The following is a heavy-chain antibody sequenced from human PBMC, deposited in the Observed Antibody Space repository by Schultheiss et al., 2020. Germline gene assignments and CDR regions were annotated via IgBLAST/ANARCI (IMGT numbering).Heavy chain of an antibody. CDR3: AREGNSSGWPRGRAFDI. Sequence: GGSLRLSCAASGFTFSSYWMSWVRQAPGKGLEWVANIKQDGSEKYYVDSVKGRFTISRDNAKNSLYLQMNSLRAEDTAVYYCAREGNSSGWPRGRAFDILGQGTMVTVS. D-gene: IGHD6-19*01. CDR2: IKQDGSEK. V-gene: IGHV3-7*01. CDR1: GFTFSSYW. J-gene: IGHJ3*02.